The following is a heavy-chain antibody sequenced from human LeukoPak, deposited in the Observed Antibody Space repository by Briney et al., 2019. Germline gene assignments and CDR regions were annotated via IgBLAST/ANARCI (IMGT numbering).Heavy chain of an antibody. Sequence: GASVKVSCKVSGYTLTELSMHWVRQAPGEGLEWMGGLDPEEGETSYAQKFQGRITMTEDTSTDTAHTELSSLRSEDTAVYYCATLPPPYSGYETVDYWGQGTLVTVSS. V-gene: IGHV1-24*01. CDR3: ATLPPPYSGYETVDY. CDR1: GYTLTELS. CDR2: LDPEEGET. J-gene: IGHJ4*02. D-gene: IGHD5-12*01.